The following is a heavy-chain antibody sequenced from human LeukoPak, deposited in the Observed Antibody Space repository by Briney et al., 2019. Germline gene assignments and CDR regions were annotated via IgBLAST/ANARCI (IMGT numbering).Heavy chain of an antibody. Sequence: PGGSLRLSCAASGFTFDDYTMHWVRQAPGKGLEWVSLISWDGGSTYYADSVKGRFTISRDNAKNSLYLQMNSLRAEDTAVYYCAREGYDILTGDAFDIWGQGTMVTVSS. CDR2: ISWDGGST. V-gene: IGHV3-43*01. CDR1: GFTFDDYT. D-gene: IGHD3-9*01. J-gene: IGHJ3*02. CDR3: AREGYDILTGDAFDI.